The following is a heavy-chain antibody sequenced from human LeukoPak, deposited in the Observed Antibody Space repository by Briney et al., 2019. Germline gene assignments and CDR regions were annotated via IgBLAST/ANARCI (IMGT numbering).Heavy chain of an antibody. J-gene: IGHJ3*01. D-gene: IGHD3-22*01. Sequence: SETLSLTCTVSGGSISSSSYYWGWIRQPPGKGLEWIGSIYYSGSTYYNPSLKSRVTISVDTSKNQFSLKLSSVTAADTAVYYCARGLLRYDSSGYYGLWGQGTMVTVSS. CDR3: ARGLLRYDSSGYYGL. CDR1: GGSISSSSYY. CDR2: IYYSGST. V-gene: IGHV4-39*07.